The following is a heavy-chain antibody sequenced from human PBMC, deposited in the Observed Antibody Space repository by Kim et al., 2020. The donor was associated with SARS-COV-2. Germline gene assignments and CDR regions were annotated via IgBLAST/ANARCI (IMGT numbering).Heavy chain of an antibody. CDR2: T. Sequence: TYYTPTLKSQVTISVDTSKSQFTLKLGSETAAGTAVYYCARAVKQQLVTVWGQGTLVTVSS. D-gene: IGHD6-13*01. J-gene: IGHJ4*02. CDR3: ARAVKQQLVTV. V-gene: IGHV4-31*01.